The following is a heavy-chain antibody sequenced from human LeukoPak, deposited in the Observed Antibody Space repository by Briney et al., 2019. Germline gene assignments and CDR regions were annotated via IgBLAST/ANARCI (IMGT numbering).Heavy chain of an antibody. V-gene: IGHV3-9*01. D-gene: IGHD6-6*01. CDR1: GFTFDDYA. CDR3: AKDRIAARRSGYYYYYYMDV. CDR2: ISWNSGSI. J-gene: IGHJ6*03. Sequence: PGGSLRLSCAASGFTFDDYAMHWVRQVPGKGLEWVSGISWNSGSIGYADSVKGRFTISRDNAKNSLYLQMNSLRAEDTALYYCAKDRIAARRSGYYYYYYMDVLGKGTKVTVSS.